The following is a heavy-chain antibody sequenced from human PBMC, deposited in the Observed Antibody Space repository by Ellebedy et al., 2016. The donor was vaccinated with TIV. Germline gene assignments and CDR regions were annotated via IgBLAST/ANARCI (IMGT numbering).Heavy chain of an antibody. CDR3: ARQAAAGTGGDY. V-gene: IGHV4-39*01. CDR2: IYYSGSP. J-gene: IGHJ4*02. Sequence: MPSETLSLTCTVSGGSISSSSYYWGRIRPPPGKGLEWIGCIYYSGSPHYNPSLKSRVTISVDTSKNQFSLKLGSVTAADTAVYYCARQAAAGTGGDYWGQGTLVTVSS. D-gene: IGHD6-13*01. CDR1: GGSISSSSYY.